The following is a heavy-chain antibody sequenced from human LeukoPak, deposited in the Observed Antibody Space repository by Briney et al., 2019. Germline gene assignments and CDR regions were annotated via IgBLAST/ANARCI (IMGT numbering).Heavy chain of an antibody. CDR2: MNPNSGNT. CDR1: GYTFTSYD. CDR3: ARVIWGPVVYYYMDV. Sequence: ASVKVSCKASGYTFTSYDINWVRQATGQGLEWMGWMNPNSGNTGYAQKFQGRVTMTRNTSISTAYMELSSLRSEDTAVYYCARVIWGPVVYYYMDVWGKGTTVTVSS. J-gene: IGHJ6*03. V-gene: IGHV1-8*01. D-gene: IGHD3-16*01.